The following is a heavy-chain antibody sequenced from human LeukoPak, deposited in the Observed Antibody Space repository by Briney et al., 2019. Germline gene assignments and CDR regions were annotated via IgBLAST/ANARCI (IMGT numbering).Heavy chain of an antibody. Sequence: SETLSLTCTVSGGSISSSSYYWGWIRQPPGKGLEWIGSIYYSGSTYYNPSLKSRVTISVDTSKNQFSLKLSSVTAADTAVYYCARCLIYYYYMDVWGKGTTVTISS. CDR3: ARCLIYYYYMDV. V-gene: IGHV4-39*07. J-gene: IGHJ6*03. CDR1: GGSISSSSYY. D-gene: IGHD3-16*01. CDR2: IYYSGST.